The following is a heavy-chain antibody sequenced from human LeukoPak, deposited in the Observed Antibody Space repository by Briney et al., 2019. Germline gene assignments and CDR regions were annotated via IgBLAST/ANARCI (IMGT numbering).Heavy chain of an antibody. V-gene: IGHV1-2*02. CDR3: ARDSPTMIASY. D-gene: IGHD3-22*01. Sequence: ASVKVSCKASGYTFTGYYMHWVRQAPGQGLTWMGWINPNTGVTNYAQKFQGRVTITADKSTSTAYMELSSLRSEDTAVYYCARDSPTMIASYWGQGTLVTVSS. J-gene: IGHJ4*02. CDR1: GYTFTGYY. CDR2: INPNTGVT.